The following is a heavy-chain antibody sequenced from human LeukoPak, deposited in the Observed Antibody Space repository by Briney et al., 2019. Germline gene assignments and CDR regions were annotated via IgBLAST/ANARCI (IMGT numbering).Heavy chain of an antibody. V-gene: IGHV3-30-3*01. CDR2: ISDDGINK. D-gene: IGHD4-23*01. CDR1: GFTFSSYS. Sequence: QTGGPLRLSCAASGFTFSSYSMHWVRQAPGKGLEWVAVISDDGINKYYADSVKGRFTISRDNSRNTLYLQMNSLRAEDTAVYYCARDYGGNSDFDYWGQGTLVTVSS. CDR3: ARDYGGNSDFDY. J-gene: IGHJ4*02.